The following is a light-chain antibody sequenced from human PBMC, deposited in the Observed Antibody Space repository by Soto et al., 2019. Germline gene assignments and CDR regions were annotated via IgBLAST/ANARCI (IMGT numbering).Light chain of an antibody. J-gene: IGLJ1*01. CDR1: SSNIGAGYD. Sequence: QSVLTQPPSVSGAPGQRVTISCTGRSSNIGAGYDVHWYQQLPGTAPKLLIYGNSNRPSGVPDRFSGSKSGTSASLAITGLQADDEADYYCQSYDSSVTLRVFGTGTKVTVL. V-gene: IGLV1-40*01. CDR2: GNS. CDR3: QSYDSSVTLRV.